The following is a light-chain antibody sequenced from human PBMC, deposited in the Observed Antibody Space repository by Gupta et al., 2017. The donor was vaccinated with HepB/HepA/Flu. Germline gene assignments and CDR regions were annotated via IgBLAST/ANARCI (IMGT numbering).Light chain of an antibody. V-gene: IGKV3-20*01. Sequence: SCRASQSVSSSYLAWYQQKTGQEPRLLINDASSRATGIPDRFSSGRSGTDFTLTISRLEHEDCAVYYYQQYDSSPRLTFGEGTKVEIK. J-gene: IGKJ4*01. CDR3: QQYDSSPRLT. CDR2: DAS. CDR1: QSVSSSY.